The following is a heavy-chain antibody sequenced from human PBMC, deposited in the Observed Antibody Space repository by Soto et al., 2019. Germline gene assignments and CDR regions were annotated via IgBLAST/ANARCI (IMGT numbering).Heavy chain of an antibody. CDR2: IYWDDDK. CDR3: AHTYYGSGYWYFDI. V-gene: IGHV2-5*02. Sequence: QITLKESGPTLVKPTQTLTLTCTFSGFSLSTSGVGVGWIRQPPGKALEWLALIYWDDDKRYSPSLKSRLTIAKHTSKIQVVLNMTNIDPVHTAAHYCAHTYYGSGYWYFDIWGRGTLVTVSS. CDR1: GFSLSTSGVG. D-gene: IGHD3-10*01. J-gene: IGHJ2*01.